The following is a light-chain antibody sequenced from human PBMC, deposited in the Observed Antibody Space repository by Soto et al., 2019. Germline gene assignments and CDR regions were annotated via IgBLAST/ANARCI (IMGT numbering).Light chain of an antibody. V-gene: IGKV3-20*01. Sequence: EIVLTQSPGTLSLSPGERATLSCRASQSVSSSYLAWYQQKPGQAPRLLIYGASSRATGIPDRFSGSGSGTDFTLTISRLEPEDFAVSYCQQYGSSPGYTCGQGTKLEIK. CDR3: QQYGSSPGYT. CDR1: QSVSSSY. J-gene: IGKJ2*01. CDR2: GAS.